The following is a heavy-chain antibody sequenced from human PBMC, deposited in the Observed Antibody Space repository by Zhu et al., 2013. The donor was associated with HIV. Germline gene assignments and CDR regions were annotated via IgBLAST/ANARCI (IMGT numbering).Heavy chain of an antibody. CDR1: GYTFTAYY. D-gene: IGHD3-22*01. J-gene: IGHJ4*02. V-gene: IGHV1-46*01. CDR3: ARESPSTGYHDY. CDR2: ISPTGDST. Sequence: QVQLAQSGAEVKKPGASVSVSCKASGYTFTAYYMHWVRQAPGLGLEWMGLISPTGDSTSYAQKFQGRVTMTRDTSTSTVYMQLSSLRSEDTAVYYCARESPSTGYHDYWGQGTPVTVSS.